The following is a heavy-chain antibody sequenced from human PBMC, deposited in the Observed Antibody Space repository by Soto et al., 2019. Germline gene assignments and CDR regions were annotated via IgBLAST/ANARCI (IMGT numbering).Heavy chain of an antibody. J-gene: IGHJ5*02. CDR1: GAAFSDYT. CDR3: ARLMEDNVWWSYRYLDL. CDR2: VNRGGRT. Sequence: ASETLSLTCGLSGAAFSDYTWSWVRQAPEGGLHWIGEVNRGGRTKYSPSLERRLTISVDPSRNQVSLELRSVTAADTAIYYCARLMEDNVWWSYRYLDLWGQGTMVTVSS. D-gene: IGHD3-16*02. V-gene: IGHV4-34*01.